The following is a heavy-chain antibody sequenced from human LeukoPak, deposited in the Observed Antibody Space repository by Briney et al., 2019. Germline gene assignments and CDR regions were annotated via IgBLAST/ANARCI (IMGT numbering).Heavy chain of an antibody. J-gene: IGHJ2*01. D-gene: IGHD7-27*01. CDR1: GFTFSSYA. CDR2: ISYDGSNK. Sequence: RGSLRLSCAASGFTFSSYAMHWVRQAPGKGLEWVAVISYDGSNKYYADSVKGRFTISRDNSKNTLYLQMNSLRAEDTAEYYCARARTGVWYFDLWGRGTLVTVSS. CDR3: ARARTGVWYFDL. V-gene: IGHV3-30-3*01.